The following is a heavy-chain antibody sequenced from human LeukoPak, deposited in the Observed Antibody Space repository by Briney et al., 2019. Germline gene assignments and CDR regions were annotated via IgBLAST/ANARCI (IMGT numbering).Heavy chain of an antibody. D-gene: IGHD3-16*01. Sequence: SETLSLTCTVSGYSISSGYYWSWIRQAPGKGLEWIGYIYYTGETNYNPSLKSRVSISVDTSKNQFSLNLSSVTAADTAVYYCARGRVPGGDWGQGTLVAVSS. CDR1: GYSISSGYY. V-gene: IGHV4-61*01. CDR3: ARGRVPGGD. CDR2: IYYTGET. J-gene: IGHJ4*02.